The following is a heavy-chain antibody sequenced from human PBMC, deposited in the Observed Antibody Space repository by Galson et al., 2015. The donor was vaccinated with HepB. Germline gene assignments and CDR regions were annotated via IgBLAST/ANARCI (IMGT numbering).Heavy chain of an antibody. CDR2: ISYDGSNK. D-gene: IGHD2-2*02. Sequence: SLRLSCAASGFTFSSYAMHWVRQAPGKGLEWVAVISYDGSNKYYADSVKGRFTISRDNSKNTLYLQMNSLRAEDTAVYYCARERPYCSSTSCYRRGWFDPWGQGTLVTVSS. J-gene: IGHJ5*02. CDR3: ARERPYCSSTSCYRRGWFDP. CDR1: GFTFSSYA. V-gene: IGHV3-30-3*01.